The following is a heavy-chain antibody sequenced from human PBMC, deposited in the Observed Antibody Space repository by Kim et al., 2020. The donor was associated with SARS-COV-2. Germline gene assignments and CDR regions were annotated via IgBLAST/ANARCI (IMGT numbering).Heavy chain of an antibody. D-gene: IGHD3-10*01. V-gene: IGHV4-34*01. Sequence: SETLSLTCAVYGGSFSGYYWSWIRQPPGKGLEWIGEINHSGSTNYNPSLKSRVTISVDTSKNQFSLKLSSVTAADTAVYYCARDYYGSGGYGFWGQGTLV. CDR1: GGSFSGYY. J-gene: IGHJ4*02. CDR2: INHSGST. CDR3: ARDYYGSGGYGF.